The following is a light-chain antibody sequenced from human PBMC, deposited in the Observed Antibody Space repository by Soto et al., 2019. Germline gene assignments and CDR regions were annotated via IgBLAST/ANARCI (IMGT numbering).Light chain of an antibody. CDR2: AAS. V-gene: IGKV1-9*01. Sequence: DIQLTQSPSFLSASVGDRVTITCRAGQDISSYLAWYQQKPGKAPNLLMYAASTLQSGVPTRFSGSGSGTEFTLTISTLQPEDFASYYCHQLKSYPLSFGGGTKVEIK. J-gene: IGKJ4*01. CDR1: QDISSY. CDR3: HQLKSYPLS.